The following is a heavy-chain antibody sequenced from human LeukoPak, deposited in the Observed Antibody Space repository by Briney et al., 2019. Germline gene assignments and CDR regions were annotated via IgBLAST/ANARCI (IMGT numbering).Heavy chain of an antibody. J-gene: IGHJ4*02. V-gene: IGHV4-39*01. Sequence: PSETLSLTCTVSGGSISSRSYFWGWIRQPPGKGLEWIGSIYYSGSSYYNPSLKSRVTISVDTSKNQFSLKLTSVTAADTAVYYCTRRVRDRWYFDYWGQGTLVTVSS. D-gene: IGHD4-23*01. CDR2: IYYSGSS. CDR1: GGSISSRSYF. CDR3: TRRVRDRWYFDY.